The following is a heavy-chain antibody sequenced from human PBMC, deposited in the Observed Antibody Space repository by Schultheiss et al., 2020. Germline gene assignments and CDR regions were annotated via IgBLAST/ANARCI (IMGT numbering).Heavy chain of an antibody. Sequence: ASVKVSCKASGYTFTGYYMHWVRQAPGQGLEWMGWINPNSGGTNYAQKFQGRVTMTRDTSISTAYMELSRLRSDDKAVYYCAARVRGVIIDGAFDIWGQGTMVTVSS. J-gene: IGHJ3*02. D-gene: IGHD3-10*01. CDR1: GYTFTGYY. V-gene: IGHV1-2*02. CDR3: AARVRGVIIDGAFDI. CDR2: INPNSGGT.